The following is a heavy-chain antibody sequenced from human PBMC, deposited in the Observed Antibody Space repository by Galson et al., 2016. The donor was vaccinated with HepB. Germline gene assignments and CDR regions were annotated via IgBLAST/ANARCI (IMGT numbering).Heavy chain of an antibody. D-gene: IGHD1-14*01. J-gene: IGHJ6*01. CDR3: ADHRLLSFHQGPIGLPPGALLQEHL. V-gene: IGHV4-39*01. CDR1: Y. CDR2: IYYSGST. Sequence: YWGWIRQPPGKGLEWIGSIYYSGSTYYNPSLKSRVTKSVDTSKKQFSLKLTSVTAADTAMYYCADHRLLSFHQGPIGLPPGALLQEHLWG.